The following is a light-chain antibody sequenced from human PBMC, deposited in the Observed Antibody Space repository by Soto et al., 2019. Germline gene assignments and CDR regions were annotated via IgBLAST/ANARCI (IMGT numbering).Light chain of an antibody. V-gene: IGKV3-11*01. CDR2: EGS. CDR1: HSVNSY. CDR3: QHRSNWPAT. Sequence: EIVLTQSPATLSLSPGERATLSCRASHSVNSYLAWYQQKPGQAPRLLIYEGSKRATGIPARFSGSGSGTDFTLTISSLEPEDFAVYYCQHRSNWPATFGQGTKVEIK. J-gene: IGKJ2*01.